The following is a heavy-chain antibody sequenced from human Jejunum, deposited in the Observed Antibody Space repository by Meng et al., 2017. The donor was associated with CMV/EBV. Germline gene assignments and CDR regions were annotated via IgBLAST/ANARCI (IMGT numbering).Heavy chain of an antibody. Sequence: GFTLGSYWMHWVRQAPGKGLEWVSRLNNDGANTAYADSVKGRFTISRDNAKNTLYLQMNSLRAEDTAVYYCARPSIGVFSLAFDFWGQGALVTVSS. V-gene: IGHV3-74*01. J-gene: IGHJ3*01. CDR2: LNNDGANT. D-gene: IGHD3-3*01. CDR3: ARPSIGVFSLAFDF. CDR1: GFTLGSYW.